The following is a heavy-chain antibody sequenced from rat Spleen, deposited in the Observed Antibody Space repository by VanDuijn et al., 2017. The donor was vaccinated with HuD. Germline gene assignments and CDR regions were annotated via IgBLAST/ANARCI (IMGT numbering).Heavy chain of an antibody. J-gene: IGHJ3*01. D-gene: IGHD3-1*01. CDR2: ISYEGSST. Sequence: EVKLVESGGGLVQPGRSLKLSCAASGFTFSDYYMAWVRQAPKKGLEWVASISYEGSSTYYGDSVKGRFTISRDNAKSTLYLQMNSLRSEDTATYYCASLGTPAPNWFAYWGQGTLVTVSS. CDR3: ASLGTPAPNWFAY. V-gene: IGHV5-22*01. CDR1: GFTFSDYY.